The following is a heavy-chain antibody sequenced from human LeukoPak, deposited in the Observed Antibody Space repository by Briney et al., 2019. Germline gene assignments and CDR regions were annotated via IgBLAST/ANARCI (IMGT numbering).Heavy chain of an antibody. Sequence: GGSLRLSCAASGFTLSGNDMHWVRQVTGKGLEWVSGIIIAGDTYYPDSVKGRFSISRENAKNSLYLQMNSLRAEDTAVYYCARGRHISGYYSTFFDYWGQGAQVTVSS. CDR3: ARGRHISGYYSTFFDY. CDR1: GFTLSGND. D-gene: IGHD3-3*01. V-gene: IGHV3-13*01. CDR2: IIIAGDT. J-gene: IGHJ4*02.